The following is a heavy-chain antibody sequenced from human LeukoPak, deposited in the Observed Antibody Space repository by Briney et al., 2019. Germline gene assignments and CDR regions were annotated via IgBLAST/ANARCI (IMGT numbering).Heavy chain of an antibody. CDR3: ARAGLGYSYGFDY. J-gene: IGHJ4*02. CDR1: GGSISSYY. V-gene: IGHV4-4*07. D-gene: IGHD5-18*01. CDR2: VYSSGNT. Sequence: KPSETLSLTCTVSGGSISSYYWSWIRQPAGKGLEWIGRVYSSGNTNYNPSLKSRVTMAVDTSKKQFSLKLSSVTAADTAIYYCARAGLGYSYGFDYWGQGTLVTVSS.